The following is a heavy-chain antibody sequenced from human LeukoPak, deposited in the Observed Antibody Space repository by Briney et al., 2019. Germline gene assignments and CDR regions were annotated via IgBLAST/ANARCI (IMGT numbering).Heavy chain of an antibody. D-gene: IGHD3-10*01. V-gene: IGHV4-31*03. J-gene: IGHJ4*02. Sequence: TAAETLSLTCTVSGGSISSGGYYWSWIRQHPGKGLEWIGCIYNSGSAYFNPSLKSRVVISIDTSKTQFSLKVSSVTAADTAVYYCGREKVFSPGDPTGHPRPIGVWGQGTLVTVSS. CDR3: GREKVFSPGDPTGHPRPIGV. CDR2: IYNSGSA. CDR1: GGSISSGGYY.